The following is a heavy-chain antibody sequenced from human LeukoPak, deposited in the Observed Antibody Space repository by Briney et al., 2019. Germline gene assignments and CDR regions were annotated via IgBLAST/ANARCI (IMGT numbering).Heavy chain of an antibody. V-gene: IGHV1-69*06. CDR1: GGTFSSYA. CDR3: ARDGGFSSGNFDY. D-gene: IGHD3-16*01. CDR2: IIPIFGTA. Sequence: SVKVSCKASGGTFSSYAISWVRQAPGQGLEWMGGIIPIFGTANYAQKFQGRVTITADKSTSTAYMELSSLRSEDTAVYYCARDGGFSSGNFDYWGQGTLVTVSS. J-gene: IGHJ4*02.